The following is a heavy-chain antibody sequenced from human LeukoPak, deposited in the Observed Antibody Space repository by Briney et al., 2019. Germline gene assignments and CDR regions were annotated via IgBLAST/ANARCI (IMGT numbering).Heavy chain of an antibody. V-gene: IGHV3-7*01. CDR1: GFTFSSFW. CDR3: AKRPYEYGGRFDY. D-gene: IGHD4/OR15-4a*01. J-gene: IGHJ4*02. CDR2: IKQDGSEK. Sequence: GGSLRLSCAASGFTFSSFWMSWVRQAPGKGLEWVANIKQDGSEKYYVDSVTGRFTVSRDNAKNSLYLQMNSLRAEDTAVYYCAKRPYEYGGRFDYWGQGTQVTVSS.